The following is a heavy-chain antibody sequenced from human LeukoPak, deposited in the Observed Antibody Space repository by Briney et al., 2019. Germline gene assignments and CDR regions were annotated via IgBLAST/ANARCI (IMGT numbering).Heavy chain of an antibody. Sequence: GGFLTLSCVASGFTFSTYWMTWVRQAPGKGLEWVANIKRDGTTKQYADSLKGRFIISRDNAKNSLHLQINSLRAEDTAIYFCTRNNKWREDYWGQGTLVTVSS. CDR1: GFTFSTYW. J-gene: IGHJ4*02. D-gene: IGHD1/OR15-1a*01. CDR2: IKRDGTTK. V-gene: IGHV3-7*01. CDR3: TRNNKWREDY.